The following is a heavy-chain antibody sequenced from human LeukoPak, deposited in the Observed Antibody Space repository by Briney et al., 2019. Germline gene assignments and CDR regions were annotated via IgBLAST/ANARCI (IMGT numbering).Heavy chain of an antibody. CDR2: MNPNSGNT. CDR1: GYTFTSYD. Sequence: ASVKVSCKASGYTFTSYDINWVRQATGQGLEWMGWMNPNSGNTGYSQKFQGRVTMTRNTSISTAYIELSSLRSEDTAVYYCARGPSSGWYSPRMNYWGQGTLVTVSS. V-gene: IGHV1-8*01. J-gene: IGHJ4*02. CDR3: ARGPSSGWYSPRMNY. D-gene: IGHD6-19*01.